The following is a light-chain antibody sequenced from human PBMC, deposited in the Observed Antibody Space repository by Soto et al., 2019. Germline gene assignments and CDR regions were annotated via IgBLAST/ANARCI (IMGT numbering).Light chain of an antibody. CDR2: SNN. J-gene: IGLJ2*01. V-gene: IGLV1-44*01. Sequence: QSVLTQPPSTSGTPGQKVTISCSGSRSNIGSYTVNWYQQVPGTTPKLLIYSNNQRPSGVPDRFSGSKSGTSASLAISGLRSEDEADYYCAAWDDSLTGMVFGGGTQLTVL. CDR1: RSNIGSYT. CDR3: AAWDDSLTGMV.